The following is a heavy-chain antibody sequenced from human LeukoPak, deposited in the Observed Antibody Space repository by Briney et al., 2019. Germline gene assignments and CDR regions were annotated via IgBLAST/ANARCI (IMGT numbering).Heavy chain of an antibody. J-gene: IGHJ1*01. CDR1: AGTFISYD. CDR3: ARGYDYIWESYRYSCDM. V-gene: IGHV1-69*01. Sequence: SVPVTCKASAGTFISYDISWVRQAPGQGLEWMGGIIPIFGTANYAQKFQGRVTITANESTSTAYMELSSLRSEDTAVYYCARGYDYIWESYRYSCDMWGQRPVVSVSS. CDR2: IIPIFGTA. D-gene: IGHD3-16*02.